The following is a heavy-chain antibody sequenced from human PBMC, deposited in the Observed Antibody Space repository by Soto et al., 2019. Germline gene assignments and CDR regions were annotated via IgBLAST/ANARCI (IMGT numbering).Heavy chain of an antibody. V-gene: IGHV3-11*06. CDR1: GFTFSDYY. CDR2: ISSSSSYT. Sequence: GGSLRLSCAASGFTFSDYYMSWIRQAPGKGLEWVSYISSSSSYTNYADSVKGRFTISRDNAKNSLYLQMNSLRAEDTAVYYCARARHRVGIRGSYFDYWGQGTLVTVSS. D-gene: IGHD1-26*01. CDR3: ARARHRVGIRGSYFDY. J-gene: IGHJ4*02.